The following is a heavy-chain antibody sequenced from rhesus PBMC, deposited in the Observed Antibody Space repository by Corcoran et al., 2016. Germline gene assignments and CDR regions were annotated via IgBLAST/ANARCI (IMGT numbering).Heavy chain of an antibody. J-gene: IGHJ2*01. CDR3: ARGYYSGSLNRGYFDL. D-gene: IGHD3-16*01. CDR1: GYSISSGYD. CDR2: IYGSSGST. V-gene: IGHV4-127*01. Sequence: QVQLQESGPGVVKPSETLSLTCAVSGYSISSGYDWSWIRQPPGKGLEWIGYIYGSSGSTNYNPSLNNRFTISKETSKNQFSLKLSSVTAADTAVYDCARGYYSGSLNRGYFDLWGPGTPITISS.